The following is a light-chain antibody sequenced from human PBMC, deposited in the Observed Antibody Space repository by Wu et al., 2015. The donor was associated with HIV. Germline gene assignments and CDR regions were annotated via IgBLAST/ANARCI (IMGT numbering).Light chain of an antibody. CDR1: QTVSAPH. CDR2: GTF. CDR3: HHFGTSSQT. J-gene: IGKJ2*01. V-gene: IGKV3-20*01. Sequence: LTQSPDTLSLSPGQTATLSCRASQTVSAPHLAWYHQRSGRGPRLLIYGTFNRASGVPDRFNGSASGTHSTLTINRLEPEDFGLYYCHHFGTSSQTFGQGTKLEIK.